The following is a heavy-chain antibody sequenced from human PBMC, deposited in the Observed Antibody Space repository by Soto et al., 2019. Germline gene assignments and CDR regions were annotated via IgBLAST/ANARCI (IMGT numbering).Heavy chain of an antibody. J-gene: IGHJ4*02. CDR2: ISTHNGNT. CDR1: GYSFTSYG. Sequence: QVQLVQSGAEVRKPGASVNISCRTSGYSFTSYGLSWVRQAPGQGLEWMGWISTHNGNTNSAQQLQGRATVTTDTSTSAAYMELRSLRSDDTAVYYCARWRDGYFDYWGQETLVTVSS. CDR3: ARWRDGYFDY. V-gene: IGHV1-18*01.